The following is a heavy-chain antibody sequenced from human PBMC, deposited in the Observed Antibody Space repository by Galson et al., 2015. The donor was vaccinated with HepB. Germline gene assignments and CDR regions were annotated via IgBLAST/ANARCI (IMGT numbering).Heavy chain of an antibody. CDR2: ITNDNNFK. CDR1: GFIFENYT. CDR3: ARGSGYGSGPFDH. D-gene: IGHD3-10*01. V-gene: IGHV3-21*01. J-gene: IGHJ4*02. Sequence: SLRLSCAASGFIFENYTIHWVRQAPRKGLEWVSSITNDNNFKYYADSLRGRVTISRDNAKNSLFLQMNSLRAEDTAVYYCARGSGYGSGPFDHWGQGTLVAVSS.